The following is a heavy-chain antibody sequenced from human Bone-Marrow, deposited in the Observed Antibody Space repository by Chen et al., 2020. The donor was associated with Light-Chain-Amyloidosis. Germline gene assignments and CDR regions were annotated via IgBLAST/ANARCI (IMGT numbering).Heavy chain of an antibody. CDR2: IYPDDSDA. CDR3: ARRRDGYNFDY. CDR1: GYTFPNYW. J-gene: IGHJ4*02. D-gene: IGHD5-12*01. Sequence: EVQLEQSGPEVKKPGESLKISCKGSGYTFPNYWLGWVRQRPGKGLEWMGVIYPDDSDARYSPSFEGQVTISADKSITTAYLQWRSLKASDTAMYYCARRRDGYNFDYWGQGTLVTVSS. V-gene: IGHV5-51*01.